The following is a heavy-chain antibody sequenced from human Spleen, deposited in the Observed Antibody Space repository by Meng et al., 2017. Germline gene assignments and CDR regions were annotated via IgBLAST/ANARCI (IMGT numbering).Heavy chain of an antibody. D-gene: IGHD4-11*01. V-gene: IGHV4-59*01. J-gene: IGHJ4*02. CDR2: ISYTGST. CDR3: ARGPTTMAHDFDY. CDR1: CGSISTYY. Sequence: QVQLQEGGPGLVKPSETLSLPCTVPCGSISTYYWSWIRQPPGKGLDWIAYISYTGSTNYNPSLKSRVTISVDTSKNQFSLQLSSVTAADTAVYYCARGPTTMAHDFDYWGQGTLVTVSS.